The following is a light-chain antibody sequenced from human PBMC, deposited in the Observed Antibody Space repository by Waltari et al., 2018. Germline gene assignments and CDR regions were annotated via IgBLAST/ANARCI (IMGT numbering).Light chain of an antibody. V-gene: IGLV1-40*02. CDR1: SPNIRAGHD. J-gene: IGLJ3*02. Sequence: QSILTQPPSVSGAPGQRVTISCTGSSPNIRAGHDVHWYQEFPGTGPKLLIYGNNNRPSGVPDRFSGSKSGTSASLTITGLQAEDEADYYCQSFDTSLSHGVVFGGGTKVTVL. CDR3: QSFDTSLSHGVV. CDR2: GNN.